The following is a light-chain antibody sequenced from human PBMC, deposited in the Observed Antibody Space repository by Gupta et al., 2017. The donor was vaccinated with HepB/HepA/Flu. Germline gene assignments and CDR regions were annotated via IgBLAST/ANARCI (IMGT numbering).Light chain of an antibody. CDR2: GAA. J-gene: IGKJ4*01. CDR3: QQYDDSIPLS. Sequence: EIVLPQSPGPLSLSPGERATLSCRARQSFTRGYLVWYQQKPGQAPRLLIYGAASRATGIPDRFSSSECGTDFTLTISRREQEDFAVYYCQQYDDSIPLSFGGGTKVEMK. CDR1: QSFTRGY. V-gene: IGKV3-20*01.